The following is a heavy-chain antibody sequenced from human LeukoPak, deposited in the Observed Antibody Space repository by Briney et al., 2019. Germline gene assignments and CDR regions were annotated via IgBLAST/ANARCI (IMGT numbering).Heavy chain of an antibody. J-gene: IGHJ4*02. CDR1: GYTFTSYA. CDR3: ARIDPFDFQFDY. V-gene: IGHV1-18*01. D-gene: IGHD3-9*01. CDR2: ISAYTGNT. Sequence: ASVKVSCKASGYTFTSYAMNWVRLAPGQGLEWMGRISAYTGNTNYAQKLQGRVTMTADTSTSTAYMELRSLRSDDTAVYYCARIDPFDFQFDYWGQGTLVTVSS.